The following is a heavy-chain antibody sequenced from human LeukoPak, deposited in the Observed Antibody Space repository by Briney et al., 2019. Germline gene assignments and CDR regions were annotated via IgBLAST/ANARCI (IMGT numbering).Heavy chain of an antibody. CDR3: ARDPRNVGLAP. CDR2: NNGDGSTT. V-gene: IGHV3-74*01. J-gene: IGHJ5*02. D-gene: IGHD2-15*01. Sequence: GGSLRLSCAASGFTFSNFWMYWVRQAPGKGLMYISRNNGDGSTTNYADVVKGRFTMSRDNVKNTLYLQMNSLRVEDTAVYYCARDPRNVGLAPWGQGTLVTVSS. CDR1: GFTFSNFW.